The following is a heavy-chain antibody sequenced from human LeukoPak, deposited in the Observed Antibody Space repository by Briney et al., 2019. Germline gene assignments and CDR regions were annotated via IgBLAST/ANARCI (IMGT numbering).Heavy chain of an antibody. CDR1: GGTFSSYA. CDR2: IIPILGIA. D-gene: IGHD6-13*01. V-gene: IGHV1-69*04. J-gene: IGHJ6*02. CDR3: ARAPAGSSSWYGMDV. Sequence: ASVKVSCKASGGTFSSYAISWVRQAPGQGLEWMGRIIPILGIANYAQKFQGRVTITADKSTSTAYMELSSLRSEDTAVYYCARAPAGSSSWYGMDVWGQGTTVTVS.